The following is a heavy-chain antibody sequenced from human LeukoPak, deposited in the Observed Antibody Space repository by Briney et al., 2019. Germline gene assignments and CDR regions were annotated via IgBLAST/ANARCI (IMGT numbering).Heavy chain of an antibody. J-gene: IGHJ6*03. D-gene: IGHD3-10*01. CDR1: GGSFSGYY. CDR2: INHSGST. CDR3: ARRLTHRAGKFGRNMDV. V-gene: IGHV4-34*01. Sequence: PSETLSLTCAVYGGSFSGYYWSWIRQPPGKGLEWIGEINHSGSTNYNPSLKSRVTISVDTSKNQFSLKLSSVTAADTAVYYCARRLTHRAGKFGRNMDVWGKGTTVTISS.